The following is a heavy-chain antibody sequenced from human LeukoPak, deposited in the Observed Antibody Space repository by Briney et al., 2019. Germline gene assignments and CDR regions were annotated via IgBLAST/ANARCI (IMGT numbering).Heavy chain of an antibody. D-gene: IGHD3-22*01. CDR1: GFTFSSSA. J-gene: IGHJ4*02. CDR2: INTDGSST. V-gene: IGHV3-74*01. CDR3: ARMRHYYDSSPAALQYYFDY. Sequence: PGGSLRLSCAASGFTFSSSAMSWVRQAPGKGLVWVSRINTDGSSTTYADSAKGRFTISRDNAKNTLYLQMNSLRAEDTAVYYCARMRHYYDSSPAALQYYFDYWGQGTLVTVSS.